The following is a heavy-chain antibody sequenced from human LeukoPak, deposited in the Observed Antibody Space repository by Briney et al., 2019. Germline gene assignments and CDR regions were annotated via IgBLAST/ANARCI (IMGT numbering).Heavy chain of an antibody. V-gene: IGHV3-30*12. CDR1: GFTFSSYG. Sequence: GGSLRLSCAASGFTFSSYGIHWVRQAPGKGLEWVAFISYDGSNKYHADSVKGRFTISRDNSRNTVYLQMNSLRVEDTAVYYCASQSFARFDPWGQGTLVTVSS. CDR3: ASQSFARFDP. D-gene: IGHD3-16*01. CDR2: ISYDGSNK. J-gene: IGHJ5*02.